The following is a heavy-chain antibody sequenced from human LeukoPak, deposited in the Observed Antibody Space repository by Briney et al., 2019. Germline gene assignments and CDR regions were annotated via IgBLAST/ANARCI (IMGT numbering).Heavy chain of an antibody. CDR3: AKDLGTHYSSSWPFDY. D-gene: IGHD6-13*01. CDR1: GFTFDDYA. V-gene: IGHV3-9*01. Sequence: PGRSLRLSCAASGFTFDDYAMHWVRQTPGTGLEWVSGISWDSGDIGYADSVKGRFTISRDNAKNSLYLQMNSLRAEDTALYYCAKDLGTHYSSSWPFDYWGQGTLVTVAS. J-gene: IGHJ4*02. CDR2: ISWDSGDI.